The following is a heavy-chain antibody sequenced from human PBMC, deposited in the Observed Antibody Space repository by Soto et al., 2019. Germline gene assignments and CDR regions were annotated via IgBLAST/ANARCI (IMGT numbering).Heavy chain of an antibody. D-gene: IGHD3-22*01. J-gene: IGHJ3*01. V-gene: IGHV4-39*01. CDR3: ARSQTSCCDSRDTRGGAFEV. Sequence: QLQLQESGPGLVKPSETLSLTCVVSGDSISSGTYYWGWIRQPPGKGLEWIGSIYVSGSTHYNPSLERRCTVSVDEFKNQFSLKLRFLTDADTAVYYCARSQTSCCDSRDTRGGAFEVWGQGTVVTVSS. CDR1: GDSISSGTYY. CDR2: IYVSGST.